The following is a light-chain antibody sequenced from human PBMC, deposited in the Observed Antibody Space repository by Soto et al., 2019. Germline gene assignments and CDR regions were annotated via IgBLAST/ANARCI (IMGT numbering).Light chain of an antibody. Sequence: DIQMTQSPSSLSASVGDRVTNTCRGCQGIINYLAWYQQKPGKVAKPLIYAASTLQSGVPSRFTGSGSGTDFTLTISSLQPEDVATYYCQKYNSAPWTFGQGTKV. V-gene: IGKV1-27*01. CDR3: QKYNSAPWT. CDR1: QGIINY. CDR2: AAS. J-gene: IGKJ1*01.